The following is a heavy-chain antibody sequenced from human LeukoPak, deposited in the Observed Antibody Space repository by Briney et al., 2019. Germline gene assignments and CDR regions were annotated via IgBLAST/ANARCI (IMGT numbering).Heavy chain of an antibody. D-gene: IGHD1-26*01. CDR3: ARDGLGARPPRSAFDI. V-gene: IGHV3-7*01. J-gene: IGHJ3*02. CDR1: GFTFSSYW. CDR2: IKQDGSEK. Sequence: PGGSLRLSCAASGFTFSSYWMSWVRQAPGKGLEWAANIKQDGSEKYYVDSVKGRFTISRDNAKNSLYQQMNSLRAEDTAVYYCARDGLGARPPRSAFDIWGQGTMVTVSS.